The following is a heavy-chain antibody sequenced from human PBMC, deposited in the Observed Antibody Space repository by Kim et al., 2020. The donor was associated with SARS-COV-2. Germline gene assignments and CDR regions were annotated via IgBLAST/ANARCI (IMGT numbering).Heavy chain of an antibody. V-gene: IGHV4-59*13. D-gene: IGHD2-15*01. CDR1: GGSFSSFY. CDR3: ARGGGTFDY. CDR2: IYYNGVT. J-gene: IGHJ4*02. Sequence: SETLSLTCTVSGGSFSSFYWSWIRQPPGKGLEWIGYIYYNGVTNYNPSLKSRVTISVDTSKNQFSLNLSSVTAADTALYYCARGGGTFDYWGQGTLVTVSS.